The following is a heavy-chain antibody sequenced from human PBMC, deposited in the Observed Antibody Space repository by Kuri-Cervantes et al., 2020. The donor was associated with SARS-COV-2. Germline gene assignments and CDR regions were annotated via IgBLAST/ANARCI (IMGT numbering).Heavy chain of an antibody. V-gene: IGHV6-1*01. CDR3: AKDIKSQLPHDAFDI. J-gene: IGHJ3*02. Sequence: SCAISGDSVSSNSAAWNWIRQSPSRGLEWLGRTYYRSRWYNDYAVSVKSRITINPDTSKNQFSLQLNSVTPEDTAVYYCAKDIKSQLPHDAFDIWGQGTMVTVSS. D-gene: IGHD2-2*01. CDR2: TYYRSRWYN. CDR1: GDSVSSNSAA.